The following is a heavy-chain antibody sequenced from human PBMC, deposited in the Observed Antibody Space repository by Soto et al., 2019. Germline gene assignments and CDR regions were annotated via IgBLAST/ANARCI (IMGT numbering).Heavy chain of an antibody. CDR3: ARERGGYGLFDS. CDR1: CGSISNAAYS. J-gene: IGHJ4*02. Sequence: SETLSLTCTVSCGSISNAAYSWSWIRQPPGKGLEWIGYIYPSGMPFYNPSLRSRVTISIDRSNDQFSLNLKSVTAADTAVYYCARERGGYGLFDSWGQGTLVTVSS. V-gene: IGHV4-30-2*01. CDR2: IYPSGMP. D-gene: IGHD5-18*01.